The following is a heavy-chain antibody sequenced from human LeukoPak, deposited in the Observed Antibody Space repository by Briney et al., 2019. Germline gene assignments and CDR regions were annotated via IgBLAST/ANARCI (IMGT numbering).Heavy chain of an antibody. CDR1: GGSISSTNYY. CDR2: LYYSGST. Sequence: SETLSLTCIVSGGSISSTNYYWGWIRQPPGKGLEWIGSLYYSGSTYYNPSLKSRVTISVDTSKNQFSLKLSSVTAADTAVYYCARHNYGMDVWGQGTTVTVSS. J-gene: IGHJ6*02. V-gene: IGHV4-39*01. CDR3: ARHNYGMDV.